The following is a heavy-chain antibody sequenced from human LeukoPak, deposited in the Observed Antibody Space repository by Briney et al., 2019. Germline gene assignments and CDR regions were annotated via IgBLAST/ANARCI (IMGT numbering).Heavy chain of an antibody. J-gene: IGHJ3*02. V-gene: IGHV4-59*08. D-gene: IGHD6-19*01. CDR3: ARHRKSGWDDAFDI. CDR1: GGSISSYY. Sequence: SETLSLTCTVSGGSISSYYWTWIRQPPGKGLEWIGYIYYSGSTNYNPSLKSRVTISVDTSKNQFSLKLSSVTAADTAVYYCARHRKSGWDDAFDIWGQGTMVTVSS. CDR2: IYYSGST.